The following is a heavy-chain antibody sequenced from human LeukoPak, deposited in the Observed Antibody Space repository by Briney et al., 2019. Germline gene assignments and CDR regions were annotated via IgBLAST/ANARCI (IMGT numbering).Heavy chain of an antibody. D-gene: IGHD3-22*01. CDR1: GFTFSSYA. Sequence: LSGGSLRLSCAASGFTFSSYAMSWVRQAPGKGLEWVSAISGSSGSTHYADSVKGRFTISRDNSKNTLYLQMNSLRAEDTAVYYCAKDGYYDSSGYYYYYYGMDVWGQGTTVTVSS. CDR2: ISGSSGST. V-gene: IGHV3-23*01. J-gene: IGHJ6*02. CDR3: AKDGYYDSSGYYYYYYGMDV.